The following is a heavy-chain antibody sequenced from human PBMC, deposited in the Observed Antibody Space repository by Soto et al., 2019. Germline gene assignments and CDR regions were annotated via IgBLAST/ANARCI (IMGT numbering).Heavy chain of an antibody. CDR3: TSTVYDSSGYYSSPDDY. V-gene: IGHV3-73*01. Sequence: GGSLRLCSGASVCAFSGSSKHWVRQASGKGLEWVGRIRSKPNSYATAYAASVKGRFTISRDDSKNTAYLQMNSLKTEDTAVYYCTSTVYDSSGYYSSPDDYRGQGPLVTVS. J-gene: IGHJ4*02. D-gene: IGHD3-22*01. CDR2: IRSKPNSYAT. CDR1: VCAFSGSS.